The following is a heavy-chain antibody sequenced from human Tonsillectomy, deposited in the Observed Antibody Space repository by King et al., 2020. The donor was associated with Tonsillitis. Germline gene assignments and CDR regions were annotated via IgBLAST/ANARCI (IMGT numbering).Heavy chain of an antibody. CDR2: INPNSGGT. CDR1: GYTFTGYY. J-gene: IGHJ6*02. Sequence: VQLVESGAEVKKPGASVKVSCKASGYTFTGYYMHWMRKAPGQGLEWMGWINPNSGGTNYAQKFQGRVTMTRDTSISTAYMELSRLRSDDTALYYCARDISGITGYYYYGMDVWGQGTTVTVSS. CDR3: ARDISGITGYYYYGMDV. V-gene: IGHV1-2*02. D-gene: IGHD1-7*01.